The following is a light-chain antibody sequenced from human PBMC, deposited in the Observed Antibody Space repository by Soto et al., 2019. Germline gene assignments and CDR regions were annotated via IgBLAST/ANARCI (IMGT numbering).Light chain of an antibody. Sequence: IQMTQSPSTLSGSVGDRVTITCRASQTISSWLAWYQQKPGKAPKLLIYKASTLQSGVPSRFSGSGSGTDFTLTISCLQSEDFATYYCRQYYSYPRTFAQGTKVDNK. CDR2: KAS. J-gene: IGKJ1*01. V-gene: IGKV1-5*03. CDR3: RQYYSYPRT. CDR1: QTISSW.